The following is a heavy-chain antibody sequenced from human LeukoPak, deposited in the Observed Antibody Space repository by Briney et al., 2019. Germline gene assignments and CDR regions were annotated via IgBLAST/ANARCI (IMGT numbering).Heavy chain of an antibody. CDR2: IIPIFGTA. Sequence: GASVKVSCKASGYTFSSYGISWVRQAPGQGLEWMGGIIPIFGTANYAQKFQGRVTITADESTSTAYMELSSLRSEDTAVYYCARDRHRRHYYDSSLHPPLDYWGQGTLVTVSS. D-gene: IGHD3-22*01. J-gene: IGHJ4*02. CDR1: GYTFSSYG. V-gene: IGHV1-69*13. CDR3: ARDRHRRHYYDSSLHPPLDY.